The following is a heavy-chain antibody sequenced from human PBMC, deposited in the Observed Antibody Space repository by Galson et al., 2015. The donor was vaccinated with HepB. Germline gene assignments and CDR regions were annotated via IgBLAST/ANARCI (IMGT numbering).Heavy chain of an antibody. CDR2: INHDGGEK. D-gene: IGHD2/OR15-2a*01. V-gene: IGHV3-7*03. CDR1: GFTFSTYW. Sequence: SLRLSCAASGFTFSTYWMMWVRQAPGKGLEWVANINHDGGEKHYLDTVKGRFTISRDNARNSLSLQMNSLRAEDTAVYYCVGSNIVASDPWGQGTLVTVSS. CDR3: VGSNIVASDP. J-gene: IGHJ5*02.